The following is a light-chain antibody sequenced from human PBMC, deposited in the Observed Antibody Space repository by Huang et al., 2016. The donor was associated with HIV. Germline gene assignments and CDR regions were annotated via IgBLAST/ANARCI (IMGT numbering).Light chain of an antibody. CDR1: QTVSTY. Sequence: EIVKTQSPATLSVSPGERATLSCRASQTVSTYLAWYQQKPGQSPRLLIYGASTRATDIPARFSGSGSGTEFTLTISSLQSEDFALYYCQQYDNWPLTFGGGTKVEIK. CDR3: QQYDNWPLT. J-gene: IGKJ4*01. CDR2: GAS. V-gene: IGKV3-15*01.